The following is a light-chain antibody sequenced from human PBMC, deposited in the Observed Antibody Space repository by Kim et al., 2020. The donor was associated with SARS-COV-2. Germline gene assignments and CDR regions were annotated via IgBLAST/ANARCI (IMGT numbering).Light chain of an antibody. V-gene: IGLV3-19*01. CDR2: GNN. Sequence: SSELTQDPAVSVALGQTVRITCQGDSLRKYYGSCYQQKPGQAPRLVISGNNNRPSGLPDRFSGSSSGNTASLTITGAQAEDEADYYCNARDSGGYVIFGGGTQLTVL. CDR3: NARDSGGYVI. J-gene: IGLJ2*01. CDR1: SLRKYY.